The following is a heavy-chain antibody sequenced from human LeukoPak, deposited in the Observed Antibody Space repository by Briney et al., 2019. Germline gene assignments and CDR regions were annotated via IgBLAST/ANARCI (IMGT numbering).Heavy chain of an antibody. CDR2: IYRDGSS. CDR1: GLLVSINY. V-gene: IGHV3-66*01. Sequence: GGSLRLSCVPSGLLVSINYMSWVRQAPGKGLEWVSVIYRDGSSYYAESVKGRFTISRDNSKNTLYIQMNSLRAEDTAVYYCARSFYDILIGYYQYLDYWGGGTLVTVSS. D-gene: IGHD3-9*01. J-gene: IGHJ4*02. CDR3: ARSFYDILIGYYQYLDY.